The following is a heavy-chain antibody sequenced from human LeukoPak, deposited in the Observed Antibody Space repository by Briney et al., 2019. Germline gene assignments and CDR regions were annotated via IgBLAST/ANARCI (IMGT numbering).Heavy chain of an antibody. D-gene: IGHD3-3*01. CDR3: TTEYYDFWSGYYTIKEAYYFDY. Sequence: PGGSLRLSCAASGFTFSNAWMSWVRQAPGKGLEWVGRIKSKTDGGTTDYAAPVKGRFTISRDDSKNTLYLQMNSLKTEDTAVYYCTTEYYDFWSGYYTIKEAYYFDYWGQGTLVTVSS. CDR2: IKSKTDGGTT. CDR1: GFTFSNAW. J-gene: IGHJ4*02. V-gene: IGHV3-15*01.